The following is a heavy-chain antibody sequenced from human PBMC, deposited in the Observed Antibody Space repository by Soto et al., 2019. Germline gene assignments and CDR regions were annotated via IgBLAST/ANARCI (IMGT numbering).Heavy chain of an antibody. J-gene: IGHJ6*02. CDR3: AKDIEVGFSGYEGNGMDV. D-gene: IGHD5-12*01. V-gene: IGHV3-30*18. CDR2: ISYDGSNK. Sequence: SLRLSCAASGFTFSNYGMHWVRQAPGKGLEWVAVISYDGSNKYFADSVKGRFTISRDNSKNTLYLQMNRLRAEDTAVYYCAKDIEVGFSGYEGNGMDVWGQGTTVTVSS. CDR1: GFTFSNYG.